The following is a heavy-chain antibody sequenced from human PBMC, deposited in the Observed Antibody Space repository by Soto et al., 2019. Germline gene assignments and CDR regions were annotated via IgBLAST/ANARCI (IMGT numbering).Heavy chain of an antibody. CDR3: AKDVPSQWLVRKYFDL. CDR1: GFTFSSYA. D-gene: IGHD6-19*01. CDR2: ISGSGGST. V-gene: IGHV3-23*01. Sequence: LRLSCAASGFTFSSYAMSWVRQAPGKGLEWVSAISGSGGSTYYADSVKGRFTISRDNSKNTLCLQMNSLRAEDTAVYYCAKDVPSQWLVRKYFDLWGRGTLVTVSS. J-gene: IGHJ2*01.